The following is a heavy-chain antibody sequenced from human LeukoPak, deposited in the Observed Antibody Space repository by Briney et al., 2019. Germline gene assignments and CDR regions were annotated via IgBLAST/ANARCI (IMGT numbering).Heavy chain of an antibody. CDR3: ARVEKLATDAFDI. Sequence: ASVTVSFKASGYTFTSYDINWVRQAPGQGLEWMGWMNPNSGNTGYSQKFQGRVTMTRNTSMSTAYMELSSLRSEDTAVYYCARVEKLATDAFDIWGQGTMVTVSS. CDR2: MNPNSGNT. CDR1: GYTFTSYD. D-gene: IGHD5-12*01. V-gene: IGHV1-8*01. J-gene: IGHJ3*02.